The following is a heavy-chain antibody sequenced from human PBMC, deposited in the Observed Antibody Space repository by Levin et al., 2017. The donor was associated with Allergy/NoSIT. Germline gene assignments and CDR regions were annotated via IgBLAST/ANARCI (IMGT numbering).Heavy chain of an antibody. Sequence: GESLKISCAASGFTFSSYTMNWVRQAPGKGLEWVSYISTSSGSIYYADSVKGRFTISRDNAKNSLFLQMNSLRAEDTAVYYCARDRVVVAGDDVFDIWGQGTMVAVSS. CDR1: GFTFSSYT. D-gene: IGHD6-19*01. CDR3: ARDRVVVAGDDVFDI. CDR2: ISTSSGSI. J-gene: IGHJ3*02. V-gene: IGHV3-48*01.